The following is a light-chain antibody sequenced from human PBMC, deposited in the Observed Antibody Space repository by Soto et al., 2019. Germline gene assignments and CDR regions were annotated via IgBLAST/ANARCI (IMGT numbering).Light chain of an antibody. V-gene: IGKV3-15*01. CDR2: GAT. J-gene: IGKJ1*01. CDR1: QSVTSN. Sequence: EIVMTQSPATVSVSPGERVTLSCRASQSVTSNLAWYQQKPGQAPRLIVYGATTRATGIPARFSGSGSGTEFTLTISSLQSEDFAVYYCKQYNDWAPETFGQGTKVEIK. CDR3: KQYNDWAPET.